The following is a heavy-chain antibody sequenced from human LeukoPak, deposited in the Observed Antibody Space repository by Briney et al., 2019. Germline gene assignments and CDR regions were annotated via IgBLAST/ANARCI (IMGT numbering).Heavy chain of an antibody. V-gene: IGHV4-34*01. J-gene: IGHJ4*02. D-gene: IGHD3-3*01. CDR2: INHSGST. Sequence: PSETLSLTCAVYGGSFSGYYWSWIRQPPGKGLEWIGEINHSGSTNYNPSLKSRVTISVDTSKNQFSLKLSSVTAADTAVYYCARVRYDFWSGYYTGSLHFDYWGQGTLVTVSS. CDR3: ARVRYDFWSGYYTGSLHFDY. CDR1: GGSFSGYY.